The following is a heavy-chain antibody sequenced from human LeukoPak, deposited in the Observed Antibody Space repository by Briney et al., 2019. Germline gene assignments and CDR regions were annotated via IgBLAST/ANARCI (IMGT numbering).Heavy chain of an antibody. J-gene: IGHJ4*02. CDR2: IYSTGST. CDR3: ANSARDAYSHFDY. V-gene: IGHV4-4*07. D-gene: IGHD5-24*01. Sequence: SETLSLICTVSGGSISSYYWSWIRQPAEKGLEWIGRIYSTGSTNYNPSLKSRVTMSVDTSKNQFSLRLSSVTAADTAVYYCANSARDAYSHFDYWGQGTLVTVSS. CDR1: GGSISSYY.